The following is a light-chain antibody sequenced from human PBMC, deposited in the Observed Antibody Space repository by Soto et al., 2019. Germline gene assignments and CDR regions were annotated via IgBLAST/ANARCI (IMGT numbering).Light chain of an antibody. CDR2: DAS. Sequence: EIVLTQSPATLSLSPGERATLSCRASQSVSSYLAWYQQKPGQAPRLLIYDASNRATGIPARFSGSGSGTQFTLTISSLQSEDFAVYYCQQHNNWPLTFGGGTKVDNK. J-gene: IGKJ4*01. V-gene: IGKV3-11*01. CDR3: QQHNNWPLT. CDR1: QSVSSY.